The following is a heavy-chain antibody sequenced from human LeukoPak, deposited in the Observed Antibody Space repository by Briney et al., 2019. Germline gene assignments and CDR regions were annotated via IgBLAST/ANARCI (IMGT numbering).Heavy chain of an antibody. CDR1: GFTFSNYA. J-gene: IGHJ4*02. D-gene: IGHD1-26*01. Sequence: GGSLRLSCAVSGFTFSNYAMNWVRQAPGKGLEWVSSISSTSAYIYYAASVKGRFTISRDNAKSSLHLLMNSLRAEDTAVYYCASGSSLDYWGQGTLVTASS. V-gene: IGHV3-21*01. CDR2: ISSTSAYI. CDR3: ASGSSLDY.